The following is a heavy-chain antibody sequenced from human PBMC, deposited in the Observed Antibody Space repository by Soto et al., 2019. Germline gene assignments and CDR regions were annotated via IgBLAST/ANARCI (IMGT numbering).Heavy chain of an antibody. CDR2: ISGTTNYI. J-gene: IGHJ4*02. Sequence: GGSLRLSCAASGFTFSRYSMNWVRQAPGKGLEWVSSISGTTNYIYYADSMKGRFTVSRDNAKNSVYLDMNSLSAEDTAVYYCARESEDLTSNFDYWGQGTLVTVSS. CDR3: ARESEDLTSNFDY. V-gene: IGHV3-21*01. CDR1: GFTFSRYS.